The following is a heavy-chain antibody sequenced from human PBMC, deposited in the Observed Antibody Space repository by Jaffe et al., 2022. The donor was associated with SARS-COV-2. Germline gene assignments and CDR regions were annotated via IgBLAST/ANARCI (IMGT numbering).Heavy chain of an antibody. Sequence: QVQLQESGPGLVKPSQTLSLTCTVSGGSISSGGYYWSWIRQHPGKGLEWIGYIYYSGSTYYNPSLKSRVTISVDTSKNQFSLKLSSVTAADTAVYYCARTSLGDGRLVYFDYWGQGTLVTVSS. CDR1: GGSISSGGYY. V-gene: IGHV4-31*03. D-gene: IGHD3-16*01. CDR2: IYYSGST. CDR3: ARTSLGDGRLVYFDY. J-gene: IGHJ4*02.